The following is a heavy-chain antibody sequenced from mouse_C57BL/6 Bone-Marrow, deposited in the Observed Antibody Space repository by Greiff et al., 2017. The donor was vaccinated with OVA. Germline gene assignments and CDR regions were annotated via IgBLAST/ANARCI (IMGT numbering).Heavy chain of an antibody. CDR3: ARRGSNYEGGDY. Sequence: EVKVVESGGDLVKPGGSLKLSCAASGFTFSSYGMSWVRQTPDKRLEWVATISSGGSYTYYTDSVKGRFTISRDNAKKTLYLQMSSLKSEDTAMYYCARRGSNYEGGDYWGQGTTLTVSS. CDR1: GFTFSSYG. J-gene: IGHJ2*01. CDR2: ISSGGSYT. V-gene: IGHV5-6*02. D-gene: IGHD2-5*01.